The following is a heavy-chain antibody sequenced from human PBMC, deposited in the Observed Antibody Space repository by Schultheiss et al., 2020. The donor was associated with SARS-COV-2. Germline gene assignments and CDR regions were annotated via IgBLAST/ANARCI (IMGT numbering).Heavy chain of an antibody. V-gene: IGHV4-59*08. CDR3: ASTSDIVVAVATM. D-gene: IGHD2-15*01. CDR1: GDFFSTYY. CDR2: VRLSGST. J-gene: IGHJ1*01. Sequence: SQTLSLTCAVSGDFFSTYYWSWVRQPPGKGLEWIGYVRLSGSTDYNPSLRSRVTISIDTSKNQFSLDLSSVTAADTAVYYCASTSDIVVAVATMWGQGTLVTVSS.